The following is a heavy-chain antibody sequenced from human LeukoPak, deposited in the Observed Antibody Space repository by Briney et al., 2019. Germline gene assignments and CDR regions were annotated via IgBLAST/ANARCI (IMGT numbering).Heavy chain of an antibody. CDR3: ARSLLWPTGTSDI. J-gene: IGHJ3*02. V-gene: IGHV4-34*01. Sequence: SETLSLTCAVYGGSLSGYYWIWIRQPPGKGLEWIGEINHSGSTTYNPSLKSRVTFSVDTSKNQLSLKVNSLTAADTAVYFCARSLLWPTGTSDIWGQGTMVPVSS. D-gene: IGHD2-8*02. CDR2: INHSGST. CDR1: GGSLSGYY.